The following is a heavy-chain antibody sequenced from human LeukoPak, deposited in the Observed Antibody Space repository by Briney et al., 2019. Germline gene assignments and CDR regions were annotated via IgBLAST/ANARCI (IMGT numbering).Heavy chain of an antibody. CDR3: AKPASQAAADTYYYGMDV. V-gene: IGHV1-18*01. Sequence: GASVKVSCKASGYTFTSYGISWVRQAPGQGLEWMGWISAYNGNTNYAQKLQGRVTMTTDTSTSTAYMELRSLRSDDTAVYYCAKPASQAAADTYYYGMDVWGQGTTVTVSS. CDR2: ISAYNGNT. J-gene: IGHJ6*02. D-gene: IGHD6-13*01. CDR1: GYTFTSYG.